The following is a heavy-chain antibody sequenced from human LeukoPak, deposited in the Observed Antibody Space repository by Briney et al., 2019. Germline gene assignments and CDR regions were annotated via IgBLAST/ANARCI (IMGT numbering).Heavy chain of an antibody. CDR2: IWYDGSNK. Sequence: GGSLRLSCAASGFTFSSFGMHWVRQAPGKGLEWVAVIWYDGSNKYYADSVKGRFTISRDNSKNTLYLQMNSLRAEDTAVYYCARAGYCSSTSCGGFDYWGQGTLVTVSS. CDR1: GFTFSSFG. D-gene: IGHD2-2*01. CDR3: ARAGYCSSTSCGGFDY. V-gene: IGHV3-33*01. J-gene: IGHJ4*02.